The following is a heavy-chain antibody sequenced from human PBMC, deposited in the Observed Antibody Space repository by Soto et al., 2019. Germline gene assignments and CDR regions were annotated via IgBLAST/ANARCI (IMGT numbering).Heavy chain of an antibody. Sequence: SETLSLTCTVSSGSISSGGYYWSWIRQHPGKGLEWIGYIYYSGSTYYNPSLKSRVTISVDTSKNQFSLKLSSMTAADTAVYYCARILGTYFDYWGQGTLVTVSS. J-gene: IGHJ4*02. CDR3: ARILGTYFDY. CDR1: SGSISSGGYY. D-gene: IGHD1-26*01. CDR2: IYYSGST. V-gene: IGHV4-31*03.